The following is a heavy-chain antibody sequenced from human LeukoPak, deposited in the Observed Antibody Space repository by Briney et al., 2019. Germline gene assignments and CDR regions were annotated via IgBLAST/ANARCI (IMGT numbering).Heavy chain of an antibody. CDR1: GYTFTGYY. Sequence: ASVKVSRKASGYTFTGYYMHWVRQAPGQGLEWMGWINPNSGGTNYAQKFQGRVTMTRDTSISTAYMELSRLRSDDTAVYYCARGLTYYGSGSYYFGYWGQGTLVTVSS. D-gene: IGHD3-10*01. CDR2: INPNSGGT. CDR3: ARGLTYYGSGSYYFGY. J-gene: IGHJ4*02. V-gene: IGHV1-2*02.